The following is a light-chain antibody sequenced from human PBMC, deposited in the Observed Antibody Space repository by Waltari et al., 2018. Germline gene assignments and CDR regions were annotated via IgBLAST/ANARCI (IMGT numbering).Light chain of an antibody. J-gene: IGLJ3*02. V-gene: IGLV3-27*01. CDR2: KDI. CDR1: VLAKKY. CDR3: YSEAYRNWV. Sequence: SYELTQPSSVSVSPGQTATITCSGDVLAKKYVRWVQQKPGQAPVQVIYKDIERPSGIPERFPGSSSRTTSPLTISGAQVEDEADYYRYSEAYRNWVFGGGTKLT.